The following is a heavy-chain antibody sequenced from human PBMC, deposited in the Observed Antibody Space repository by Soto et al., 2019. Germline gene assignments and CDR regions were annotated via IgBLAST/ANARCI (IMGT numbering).Heavy chain of an antibody. J-gene: IGHJ4*02. CDR3: ARSDYGEFDS. V-gene: IGHV4-59*01. CDR1: GGSMRDYF. D-gene: IGHD4-17*01. CDR2: IHFGGTT. Sequence: SETLSLTCTVSGGSMRDYFWNWIRQPPGKGLEWIAYIHFGGTTNYNPSLKSRVAISIDMSKNRLSLKLNSVTAADSAPYYCARSDYGEFDSWGQGALVTVSS.